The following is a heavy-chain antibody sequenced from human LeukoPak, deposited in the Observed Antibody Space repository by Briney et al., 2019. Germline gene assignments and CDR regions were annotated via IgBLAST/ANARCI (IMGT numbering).Heavy chain of an antibody. J-gene: IGHJ4*02. V-gene: IGHV1-24*01. CDR1: GYTLTELS. CDR2: FDPEDGET. Sequence: ASVKVSCKVSGYTLTELSMHWVRQAPGKGLEWMGGFDPEDGETIYAQKFQGRVTITRDTSASTAYMELSSLRSEDTAVYYCARLAGYFDYWGQGTLVTVSS. CDR3: ARLAGYFDY.